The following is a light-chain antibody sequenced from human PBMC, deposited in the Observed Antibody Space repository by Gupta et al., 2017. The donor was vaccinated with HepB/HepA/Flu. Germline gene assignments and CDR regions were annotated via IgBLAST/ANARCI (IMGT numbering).Light chain of an antibody. Sequence: EIVLTQSPGTLSLSPGERATLSCRASQSVSNRYLAWYQQKPGQAPRLLIYGASNRATGIPDRFSGIGSGTDFTLAITRLEPEDFAVFYCQQYDRSPYTFCQGTKLEIK. CDR2: GAS. V-gene: IGKV3-20*01. CDR3: QQYDRSPYT. J-gene: IGKJ2*01. CDR1: QSVSNRY.